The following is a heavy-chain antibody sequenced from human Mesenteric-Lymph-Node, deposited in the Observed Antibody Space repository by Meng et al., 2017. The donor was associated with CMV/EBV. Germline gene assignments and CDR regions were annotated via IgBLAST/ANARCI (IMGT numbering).Heavy chain of an antibody. J-gene: IGHJ3*02. CDR3: ARDGPWELPPHDAFDI. CDR1: GGSIRSSSYY. D-gene: IGHD1-26*01. V-gene: IGHV4-39*07. CDR2: IHYSGST. Sequence: SETLSLTCSVSGGSIRSSSYYWGWIRQPPGKGLEWIGSIHYSGSTHYNMSLKSRATISVDTSKNHFSLKLSSVTAADTAVYYCARDGPWELPPHDAFDIWGQGTMVTVS.